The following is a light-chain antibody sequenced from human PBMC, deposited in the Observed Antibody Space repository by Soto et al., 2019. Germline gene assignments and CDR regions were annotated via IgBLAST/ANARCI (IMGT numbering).Light chain of an antibody. CDR3: NSYRTVSTYV. V-gene: IGLV2-14*01. CDR2: DVG. J-gene: IGLJ1*01. CDR1: SSDIGGYNS. Sequence: QSALTQPASVSGSPGQSITIACTGTSSDIGGYNSVSWYQQHPGKAPKLLIYDVGNRPSGVSNRFSGSKSGNTASLTISGLQAEDEAHYYCNSYRTVSTYVFGTGTKLTVL.